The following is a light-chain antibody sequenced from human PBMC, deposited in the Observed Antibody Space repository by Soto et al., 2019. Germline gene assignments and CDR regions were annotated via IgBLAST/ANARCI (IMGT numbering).Light chain of an antibody. V-gene: IGLV2-8*01. CDR2: EVT. Sequence: QSVLTQPPSASGSPGQSVAISCTGTSSDIGAYNYVSWCQQHPGKVPKLIIYEVTNRPSGVPDRFSASKSGNTASLTVSGLQAEDEADYYCSSHGGANNFYLFGTGTKVTAL. J-gene: IGLJ1*01. CDR3: SSHGGANNFYL. CDR1: SSDIGAYNY.